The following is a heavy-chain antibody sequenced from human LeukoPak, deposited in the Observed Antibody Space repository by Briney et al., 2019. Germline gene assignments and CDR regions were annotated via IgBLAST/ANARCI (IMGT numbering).Heavy chain of an antibody. Sequence: PGGSLRLSCAASGFTFSSYSMNWVRQAPGKGLEWVSSISSSSSYIYYADSVKGRFTISRDNAKNSLYLQMNSLRAEDTAVYYCARGGSTYDFWSGSDYWGQGTLVTVSS. CDR1: GFTFSSYS. V-gene: IGHV3-21*01. CDR3: ARGGSTYDFWSGSDY. CDR2: ISSSSSYI. J-gene: IGHJ4*02. D-gene: IGHD3-3*01.